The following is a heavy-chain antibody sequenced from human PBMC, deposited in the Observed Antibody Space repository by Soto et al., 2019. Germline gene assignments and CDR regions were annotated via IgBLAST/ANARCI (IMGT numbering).Heavy chain of an antibody. Sequence: QVHLVESGGGVGQPGMSRRLSCAASGFDFRNHAMHWVRQPPGKGPEWLATISFDGGDEFYADSVKGRFTISRDNSTSTLFLQMNSLRLEDTAVYYCVIFCGGDCYNYWGQGTLVTVSS. J-gene: IGHJ4*02. V-gene: IGHV3-30-3*01. CDR1: GFDFRNHA. CDR3: VIFCGGDCYNY. D-gene: IGHD2-21*02. CDR2: ISFDGGDE.